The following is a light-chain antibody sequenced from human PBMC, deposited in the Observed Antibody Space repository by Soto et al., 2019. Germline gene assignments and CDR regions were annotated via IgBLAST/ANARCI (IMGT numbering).Light chain of an antibody. CDR3: CSYVGDVTYV. V-gene: IGLV2-11*01. Sequence: QSALTQPRSVSGSPGQSVTISCTGSSTDVGSYDRVSWYQQPPGTAPKLILYGVDKRPPGVPDHFSGSKSGDTASLTISGLQAEDEADYYCCSYVGDVTYVFGTGTKLTVL. CDR2: GVD. J-gene: IGLJ1*01. CDR1: STDVGSYDR.